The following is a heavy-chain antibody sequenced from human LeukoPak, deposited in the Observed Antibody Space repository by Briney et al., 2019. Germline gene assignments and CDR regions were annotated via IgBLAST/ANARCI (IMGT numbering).Heavy chain of an antibody. V-gene: IGHV5-51*01. CDR2: IYPGDSDT. CDR3: ARQSRMSGTPWYYMDV. D-gene: IGHD1-20*01. J-gene: IGHJ6*03. CDR1: GYSFSNYW. Sequence: GESLKISCKGSGYSFSNYWIGWVRQMPGKGLEWMGIIYPGDSDTRYSPSFQGQVTISADKSISTAYLQWSSLEASDTAMYYCARQSRMSGTPWYYMDVWGKGTTVTVSS.